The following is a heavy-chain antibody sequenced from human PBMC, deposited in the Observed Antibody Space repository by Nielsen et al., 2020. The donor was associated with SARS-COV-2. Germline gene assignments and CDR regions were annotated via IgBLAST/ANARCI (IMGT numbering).Heavy chain of an antibody. CDR2: IIPIFGTA. J-gene: IGHJ5*02. CDR3: ARESVIAAQFDP. D-gene: IGHD6-6*01. V-gene: IGHV1-69*13. Sequence: SVKVSCKASGGTFSSYAISWVRQAPGQGLEWMGGIIPIFGTANYAQKFQGRVTITADESTSTAYMELSSLRSEDAAVYYCARESVIAAQFDPWGQGTLVTVSS. CDR1: GGTFSSYA.